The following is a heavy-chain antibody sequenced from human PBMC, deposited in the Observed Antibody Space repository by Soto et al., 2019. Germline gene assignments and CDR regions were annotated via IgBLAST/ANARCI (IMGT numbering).Heavy chain of an antibody. J-gene: IGHJ4*02. CDR2: IFHDGTA. Sequence: SETLSLTCAVSGVSISSGNWWTWVRQTPQRGLEYIGEIFHDGTANYCPSFERRVAISVDTSKNQFSLKLTSVTAADTAIYFCARLVYDTRLNYMYFDFWGQGALVTVSS. V-gene: IGHV4-4*02. CDR3: ARLVYDTRLNYMYFDF. CDR1: GVSISSGNW. D-gene: IGHD2-8*01.